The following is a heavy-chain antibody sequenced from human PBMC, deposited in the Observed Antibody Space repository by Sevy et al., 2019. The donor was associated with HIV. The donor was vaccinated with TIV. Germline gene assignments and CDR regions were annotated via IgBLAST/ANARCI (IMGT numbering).Heavy chain of an antibody. CDR1: GFTFSNAW. CDR2: IKSKTDGGTR. J-gene: IGHJ4*02. D-gene: IGHD3-9*01. V-gene: IGHV3-15*05. Sequence: GGSLRLSCAASGFTFSNAWMSWVRQAPGKGLEWVGRIKSKTDGGTRDLAAPVKGRIIISRDDSGNTLYLQMNSLKIEDTGAYYCATGLGKSDFDYWGQGTLVTVSS. CDR3: ATGLGKSDFDY.